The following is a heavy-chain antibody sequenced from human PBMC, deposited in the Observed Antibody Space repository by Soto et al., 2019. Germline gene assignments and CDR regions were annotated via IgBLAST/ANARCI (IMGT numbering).Heavy chain of an antibody. J-gene: IGHJ5*02. D-gene: IGHD2-15*01. Sequence: EVQLLESGGGLVQPGGSLRLSCAASGFTFSSYAMSWVRQAPGKGLEWVSAISGSGGSTYYADSVKGRFTISRDNSKNTLYLQRHSLRAEDTAVYYCAKDRGYCSGGSCTSDWFDPWGHGTLVTVYS. CDR2: ISGSGGST. V-gene: IGHV3-23*01. CDR3: AKDRGYCSGGSCTSDWFDP. CDR1: GFTFSSYA.